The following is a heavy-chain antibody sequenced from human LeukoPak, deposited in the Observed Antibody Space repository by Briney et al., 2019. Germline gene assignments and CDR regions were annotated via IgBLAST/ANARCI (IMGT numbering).Heavy chain of an antibody. CDR1: GYSITSIYY. D-gene: IGHD3-16*01. CDR2: IHHSEDT. CDR3: ARSYASSGLDH. J-gene: IGHJ4*02. V-gene: IGHV4-38-2*02. Sequence: SETLSLTCTVSGYSITSIYYWGWIRQPPGKGLEWIGSIHHSEDTAYNPSLKSRVTISVDTSKSQFSLKLSSVTAADTAVYYCARSYASSGLDHWGQGTLVTVSS.